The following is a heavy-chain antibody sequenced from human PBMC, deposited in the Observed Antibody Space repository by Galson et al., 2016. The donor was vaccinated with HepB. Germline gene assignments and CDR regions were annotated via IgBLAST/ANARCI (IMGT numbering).Heavy chain of an antibody. CDR3: ARGGYYYDSGDSPIDY. D-gene: IGHD3-22*01. J-gene: IGHJ4*02. Sequence: LRLSCAASGFTFITYGMHWVRQAPGKGLEWVAVIWYDGSNKYYADSVKGRFTISRDNSKNTLYLQVNSLGAEDTALYYCARGGYYYDSGDSPIDYWGQGTLVTVSS. CDR1: GFTFITYG. V-gene: IGHV3-33*01. CDR2: IWYDGSNK.